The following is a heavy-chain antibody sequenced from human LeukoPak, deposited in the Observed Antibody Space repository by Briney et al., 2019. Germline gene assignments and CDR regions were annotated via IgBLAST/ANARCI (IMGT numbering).Heavy chain of an antibody. D-gene: IGHD2-2*01. CDR2: INPNSGGT. CDR3: AREGYCISTTCSSFDY. Sequence: GASVKVSCKASGYTFTSYGISWVRQAPRQGLEWMGWINPNSGGTNYAQKFQGRVTMTRDTSISTAYMELSRLRSDDTAVYYCAREGYCISTTCSSFDYWGQGTLVTVSS. V-gene: IGHV1-2*02. CDR1: GYTFTSYG. J-gene: IGHJ4*02.